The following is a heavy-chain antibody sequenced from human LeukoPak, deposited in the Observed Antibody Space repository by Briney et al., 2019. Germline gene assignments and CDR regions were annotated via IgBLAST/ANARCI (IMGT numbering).Heavy chain of an antibody. J-gene: IGHJ4*02. CDR3: ARDNSGWYGYFDY. V-gene: IGHV4-39*02. CDR2: FYYSGTP. CDR1: GVSISSSSYD. Sequence: PSETLSLTCTVSGVSISSSSYDWGWIRQPPGKGLEWIGNFYYSGTPYYNPSLESRFTMSVDTSKNQFSLKLTSVTAADTAVYYCARDNSGWYGYFDYWGQGTLVTVSS. D-gene: IGHD6-19*01.